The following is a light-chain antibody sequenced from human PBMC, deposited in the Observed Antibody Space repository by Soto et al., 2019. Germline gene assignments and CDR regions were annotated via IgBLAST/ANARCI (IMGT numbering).Light chain of an antibody. CDR3: QQRLSWPIT. V-gene: IGKV1-5*03. J-gene: IGKJ5*01. CDR1: QTINTW. CDR2: KAS. Sequence: DIQMTQSPSTLSASIGDRVTITCRASQTINTWLAWYQQKPGKAPKLLIYKASTLESGVPSRFSGSGSGTEFTLTISSLQPDDFAVYYCQQRLSWPITFGQGTRLEIK.